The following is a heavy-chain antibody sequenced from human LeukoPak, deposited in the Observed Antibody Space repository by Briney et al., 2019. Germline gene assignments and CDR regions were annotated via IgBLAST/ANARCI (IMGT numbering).Heavy chain of an antibody. CDR3: VREYHGGYFDF. CDR1: PYISTSYY. J-gene: IGHJ4*02. CDR2: VYPSAGTS. Sequence: APVTASPPPSPYISTSYYMHWVRQAPGQGLEWLGVVYPSAGTSDPAQRFRARITLSDDTSTSTAYMELRSLKSEDTAIYFCVREYHGGYFDFWGQGTLVTVSS. V-gene: IGHV1-46*03. D-gene: IGHD3-16*01.